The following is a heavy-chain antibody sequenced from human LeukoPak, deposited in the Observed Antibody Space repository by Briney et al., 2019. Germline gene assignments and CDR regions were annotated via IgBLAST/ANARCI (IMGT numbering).Heavy chain of an antibody. CDR1: GFTFSSYA. J-gene: IGHJ3*02. V-gene: IGHV3-23*01. CDR2: ISGSGGST. Sequence: GGSLRLSCAASGFTFSSYAMSWVRQAPGKGLEWVSAISGSGGSTYYADSVKGRFTISRDNSKNTLYLQMNSLRAEDAAVYYCAKGGTYYYDSSGYYRDAFDIWGQGTMVTVSS. CDR3: AKGGTYYYDSSGYYRDAFDI. D-gene: IGHD3-22*01.